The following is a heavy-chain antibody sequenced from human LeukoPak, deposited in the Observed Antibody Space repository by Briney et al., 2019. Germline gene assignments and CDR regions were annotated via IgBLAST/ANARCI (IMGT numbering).Heavy chain of an antibody. CDR3: ATGSQQWLAGYYFVC. J-gene: IGHJ4*02. Sequence: ASVKVSYKVSGYTLHQLSMHWVRQAPGKGLEGMGGFDPEDGETIYAQKFQGRVTITEDTSTDTAYMELSSLRSEDTAVYYCATGSQQWLAGYYFVCWGEGTLASDSS. CDR1: GYTLHQLS. D-gene: IGHD6-19*01. V-gene: IGHV1-24*01. CDR2: FDPEDGET.